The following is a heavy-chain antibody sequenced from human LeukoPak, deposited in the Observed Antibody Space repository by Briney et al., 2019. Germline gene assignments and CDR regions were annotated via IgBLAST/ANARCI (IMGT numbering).Heavy chain of an antibody. CDR1: GGSISSGGYY. Sequence: SQTLSLTCTVSGGSISSGGYYWSWIRQHPGKGLEWIGYIYYSGSTYYNPSLKSRVTISVDTSKNQFSLKLSSVTAADTAVYYCARDQYGSGSYFSYYGMDVWGLGTTVTVSS. D-gene: IGHD3-10*01. CDR3: ARDQYGSGSYFSYYGMDV. V-gene: IGHV4-31*02. J-gene: IGHJ6*02. CDR2: IYYSGST.